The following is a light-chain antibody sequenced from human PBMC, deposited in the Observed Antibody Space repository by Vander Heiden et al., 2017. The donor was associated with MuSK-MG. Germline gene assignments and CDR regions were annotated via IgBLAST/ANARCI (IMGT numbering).Light chain of an antibody. J-gene: IGLJ2*01. CDR1: NVGSKN. CDR2: DDS. Sequence: SHVLTQPPSVSVAPGQTATFTCGGTNVGSKNVHWYQQGPGQAPVLIVFDDSDRPSGIPERFSGSNSGNTATLTISRVEAGDEAEYYCQVWDSSSDPHVVFGGGTKLTVL. V-gene: IGLV3-21*02. CDR3: QVWDSSSDPHVV.